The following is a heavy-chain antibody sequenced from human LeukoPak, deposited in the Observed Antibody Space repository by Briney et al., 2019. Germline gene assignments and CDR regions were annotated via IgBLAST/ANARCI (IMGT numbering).Heavy chain of an antibody. CDR3: ASYPTNYYYYMDV. CDR1: GFTFSSYW. Sequence: QPGGSLRLSCAASGFTFSSYWMHWVRQAPGKGLVWVSRINSDGSSTSYADSVKGRFTISRDNAKNTLYLQMNSLRAEDTAVYYCASYPTNYYYYMDVWGKGTTVTVSS. D-gene: IGHD1/OR15-1a*01. V-gene: IGHV3-74*01. J-gene: IGHJ6*03. CDR2: INSDGSST.